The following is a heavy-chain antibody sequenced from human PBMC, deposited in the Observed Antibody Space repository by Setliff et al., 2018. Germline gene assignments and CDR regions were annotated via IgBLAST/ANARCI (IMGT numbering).Heavy chain of an antibody. Sequence: SETLSLTCTVSGGSISSGTYYWSWIRQHPGKGLEWIGYIYYSGTTNYNPSLKSRVTMSLDTSKDQFSLKLISVSAADTAVYYCARGRNVAARLLDSWGQGTLVTVSS. CDR1: GGSISSGTYY. V-gene: IGHV4-30-4*08. CDR2: IYYSGTT. J-gene: IGHJ4*02. CDR3: ARGRNVAARLLDS. D-gene: IGHD6-6*01.